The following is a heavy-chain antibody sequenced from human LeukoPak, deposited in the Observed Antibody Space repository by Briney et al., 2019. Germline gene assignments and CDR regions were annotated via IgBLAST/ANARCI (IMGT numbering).Heavy chain of an antibody. CDR2: IFYSGIT. CDR1: GGSISTDTNY. Sequence: PSETPSPTCTVSGGSISTDTNYWAWIRQPPGKGLEWIGSIFYSGITYYNRSLKSPVTISVDTSQNQFSLKLSSVTAADTAVYYCARQGPAPFFDYWGQGSLLTVSS. CDR3: ARQGPAPFFDY. V-gene: IGHV4-39*01. J-gene: IGHJ4*02.